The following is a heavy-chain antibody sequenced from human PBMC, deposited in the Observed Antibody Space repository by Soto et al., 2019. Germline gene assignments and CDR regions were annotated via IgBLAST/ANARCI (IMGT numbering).Heavy chain of an antibody. J-gene: IGHJ3*02. CDR2: VNPSGGST. CDR1: GYTFTSYY. CDR3: ATPAEVSHRLDAFDI. D-gene: IGHD6-6*01. Sequence: QVQLVQSGAEVKKPGASVKVSCKASGYTFTSYYMHWVRQAPGQGLEWMGIVNPSGGSTSYPQKFEGRTSMTGDTSTITVNGERSTLRSEDTAVYYCATPAEVSHRLDAFDIWGQGTMVTVTS. V-gene: IGHV1-46*03.